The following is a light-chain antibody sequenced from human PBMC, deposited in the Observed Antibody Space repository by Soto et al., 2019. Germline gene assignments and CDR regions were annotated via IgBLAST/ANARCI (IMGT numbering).Light chain of an antibody. CDR2: SAS. J-gene: IGKJ5*01. CDR1: QSVSTW. V-gene: IGKV1-12*01. Sequence: DNQMTLSPASMSATLGDSVTITYRASQSVSTWLAWYQQKPGKAPNLLIYSASSLQSGVPSRFSGSGSGTDFTLTISGLQPDDFATYYCQQADSFLITFGQGTRLEIK. CDR3: QQADSFLIT.